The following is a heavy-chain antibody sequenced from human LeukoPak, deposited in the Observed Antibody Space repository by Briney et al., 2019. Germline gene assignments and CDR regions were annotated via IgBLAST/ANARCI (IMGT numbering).Heavy chain of an antibody. J-gene: IGHJ4*02. V-gene: IGHV4-34*01. CDR3: ARRRMVRGVNYFDY. CDR1: GGSFSGYY. D-gene: IGHD3-10*01. CDR2: INHSGST. Sequence: SETLSLTCAVYGGSFSGYYWSWIRQPPGKGLEWIGEINHSGSTNYNPSLKSRVTISVDTSKNQFSLKLSSVTAADTAVYYCARRRMVRGVNYFDYWGQGTLVTVSS.